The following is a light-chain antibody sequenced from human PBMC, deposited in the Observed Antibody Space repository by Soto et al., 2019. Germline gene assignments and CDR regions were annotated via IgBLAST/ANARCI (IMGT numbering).Light chain of an antibody. CDR2: GAS. CDR1: RSVSSSY. CDR3: QQYGSPTWT. Sequence: EIVLTQSPGTLSLSPGERATLSCRASRSVSSSYLAWYQQKPGQAPRLLIYGASSRATGIPDRFSGSGSGTDFTLTISRLEPEDFAVYYCQQYGSPTWTFGQGTKVEIK. J-gene: IGKJ1*01. V-gene: IGKV3-20*01.